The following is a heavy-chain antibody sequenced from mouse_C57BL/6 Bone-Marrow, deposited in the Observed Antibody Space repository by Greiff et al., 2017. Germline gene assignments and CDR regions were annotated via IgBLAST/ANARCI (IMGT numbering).Heavy chain of an antibody. CDR2: INPGSGGT. CDR1: GYAFTNYL. D-gene: IGHD4-1*01. V-gene: IGHV1-54*01. J-gene: IGHJ3*01. Sequence: QVQLQQSGAELVRPGTSVKVSCKASGYAFTNYLIEWVKQRPGQGLEWIGVINPGSGGTNYNEQFKGKATLTVDKSSSTAYMQLSSLTSEDAAVFFCARSKNWDSWFAYWGQGTLVTVSA. CDR3: ARSKNWDSWFAY.